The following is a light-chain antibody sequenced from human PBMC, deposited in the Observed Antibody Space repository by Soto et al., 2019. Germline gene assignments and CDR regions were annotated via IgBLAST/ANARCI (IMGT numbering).Light chain of an antibody. J-gene: IGKJ4*01. Sequence: VMTQSPLSLPVTLGQPASISCRSSHSLVYSDGNTYLNWFQQRPGQSPRRQIHKVSNRDSGVPDRFSGSGSGTDFTLKISRVEAEDVGVYYCIQGIPFGGGTKVEIK. CDR2: KVS. CDR3: IQGIP. CDR1: HSLVYSDGNTY. V-gene: IGKV2-30*01.